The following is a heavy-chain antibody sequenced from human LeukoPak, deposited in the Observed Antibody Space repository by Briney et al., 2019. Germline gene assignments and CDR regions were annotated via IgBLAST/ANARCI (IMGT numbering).Heavy chain of an antibody. D-gene: IGHD3-3*01. Sequence: GGSLRLSCAASGFTFDDYAMHRVRQVPGKSLEWVSLISGDGSGTHYADSVNGRFTISRDNSKNSLSLQVNSLRTEDTALYYCAKDMGPLGTIWLDSWGQGTLVTVSS. J-gene: IGHJ4*02. V-gene: IGHV3-43*02. CDR3: AKDMGPLGTIWLDS. CDR1: GFTFDDYA. CDR2: ISGDGSGT.